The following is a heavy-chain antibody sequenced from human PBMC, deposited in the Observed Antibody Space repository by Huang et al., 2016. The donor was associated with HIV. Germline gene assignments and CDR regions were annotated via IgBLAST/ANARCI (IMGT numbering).Heavy chain of an antibody. J-gene: IGHJ3*02. CDR1: GGSISSGGYY. V-gene: IGHV4-30-4*08. Sequence: QVQLQESGPGLVKPSQTLSLTCTVSGGSISSGGYYWSWSRQPPGKGLEWSVYISCSGKTFYNPSLKRRVTISVDTSKNQFSLKLSSVTAADTAVYYCARDTDGGRTFDIWGQGTMVTVSS. CDR2: ISCSGKT. D-gene: IGHD2-2*02. CDR3: ARDTDGGRTFDI.